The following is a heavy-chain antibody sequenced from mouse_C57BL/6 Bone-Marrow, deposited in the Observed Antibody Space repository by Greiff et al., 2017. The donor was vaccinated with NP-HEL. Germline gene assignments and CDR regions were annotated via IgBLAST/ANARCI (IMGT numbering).Heavy chain of an antibody. CDR1: GFTFSSYA. CDR2: ISDGGSYT. Sequence: EVNLVESGGGLVKPGGSLKLSCAASGFTFSSYAMSWVRQTPEKRLEWVATISDGGSYTYYPDNVKGRFTISRDNAKNNLYLQMSHLKSEDTAMYYCARGGYYGLFFDYWGQGTTLTVSS. V-gene: IGHV5-4*03. D-gene: IGHD1-1*01. CDR3: ARGGYYGLFFDY. J-gene: IGHJ2*01.